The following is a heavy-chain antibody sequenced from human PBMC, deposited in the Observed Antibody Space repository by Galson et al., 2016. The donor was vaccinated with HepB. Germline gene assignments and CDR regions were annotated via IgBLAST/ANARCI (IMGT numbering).Heavy chain of an antibody. V-gene: IGHV5-51*01. CDR2: IYPGYFDT. J-gene: IGHJ5*02. CDR1: GDTFGGPW. Sequence: QSGAEVKKPGESLKISCKDSGDTFGGPWIAWVRQMPEKGLEWMGIIYPGYFDTKYSPSFQGHVTISADKSTRTAYLQWSSLKASDTAKYYCARAPGTNNWFDTWGQGTQVTVSS. CDR3: ARAPGTNNWFDT.